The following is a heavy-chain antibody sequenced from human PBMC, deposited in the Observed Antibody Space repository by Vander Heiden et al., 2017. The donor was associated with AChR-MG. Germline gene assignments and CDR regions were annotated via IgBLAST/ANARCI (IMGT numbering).Heavy chain of an antibody. D-gene: IGHD6-6*01. Sequence: EVQLVESGGGLVKPGGSLRLSCAASGFTFRSYSMNWVRQAPGKGLEWVSSISSSSSYIYYADSVKGRFTISRDNAKNSLYLQMNSLRAEDTAVYYCAREGIAARLCFDYWGQGTLVTVSS. CDR3: AREGIAARLCFDY. CDR2: ISSSSSYI. V-gene: IGHV3-21*01. J-gene: IGHJ4*02. CDR1: GFTFRSYS.